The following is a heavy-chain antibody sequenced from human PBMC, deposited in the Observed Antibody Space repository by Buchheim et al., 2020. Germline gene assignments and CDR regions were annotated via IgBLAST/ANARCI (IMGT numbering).Heavy chain of an antibody. CDR3: ARHDHSGSYYFDY. Sequence: QVQLQESGPGLVKPSGTLSLTCAISGGSISTINWWSWVRQPPGQGLEWIGEIYHSGSTNYNPSLKSRVTMSVDKSKNQFSLNLSSVTAADTAVYYCARHDHSGSYYFDYWGQGTL. CDR1: GGSISTINW. V-gene: IGHV4-4*02. D-gene: IGHD1-26*01. CDR2: IYHSGST. J-gene: IGHJ4*02.